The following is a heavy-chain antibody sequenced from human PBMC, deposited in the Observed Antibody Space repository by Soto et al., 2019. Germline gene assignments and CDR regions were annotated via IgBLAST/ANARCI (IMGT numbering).Heavy chain of an antibody. J-gene: IGHJ4*02. D-gene: IGHD3-9*01. CDR1: GGSISSGGYY. CDR2: IYYSGST. V-gene: IGHV4-31*03. CDR3: ARVGIDYDILTGYPGGYFDY. Sequence: SETLSLTCTVSGGSISSGGYYWSWIRQHPGKGLEWIGYIYYSGSTYYNPSLKSRVTISVDTSKNQFSLKLSSATAADTAVYYCARVGIDYDILTGYPGGYFDYWGQGTLVTVSS.